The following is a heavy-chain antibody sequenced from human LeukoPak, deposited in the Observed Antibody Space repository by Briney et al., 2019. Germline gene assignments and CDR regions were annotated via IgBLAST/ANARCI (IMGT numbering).Heavy chain of an antibody. J-gene: IGHJ4*02. D-gene: IGHD5-12*01. CDR2: INPNSGGT. CDR1: GYTFTGYY. CDR3: ARDPTYSGYDPYFDY. Sequence: ASVKVSCKASGYTFTGYYMHWVRQAPGQGLEWMGWINPNSGGTNYAQKFQGWVTMTGDTSISTAYMELSRLRSDDTAVYYCARDPTYSGYDPYFDYWGQGTLVTVSS. V-gene: IGHV1-2*04.